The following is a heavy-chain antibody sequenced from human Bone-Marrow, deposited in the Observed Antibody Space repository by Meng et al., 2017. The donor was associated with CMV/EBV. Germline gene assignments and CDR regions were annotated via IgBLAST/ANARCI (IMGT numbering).Heavy chain of an antibody. D-gene: IGHD6-19*01. V-gene: IGHV4-59*01. CDR2: IYYSGST. J-gene: IGHJ2*01. CDR3: ARLGPWQWLVSPHWYCYL. Sequence: SETLSLTCTVSGCSISSYYWSWIRQPPGKGLEWIGYIYYSGSTNYNPSLKSRVTISVDTSKNQFSMKLSSVTAADTAVYYCARLGPWQWLVSPHWYCYLWGRGPLATVPS. CDR1: GCSISSYY.